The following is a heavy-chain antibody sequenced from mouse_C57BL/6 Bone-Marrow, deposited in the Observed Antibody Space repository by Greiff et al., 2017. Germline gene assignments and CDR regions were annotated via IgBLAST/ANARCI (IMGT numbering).Heavy chain of an antibody. CDR3: TRQVTAVLATKYFDV. J-gene: IGHJ1*03. CDR2: ISGGGGNT. V-gene: IGHV5-9*01. Sequence: EVQGVESGGGLVKPGGSLKLSCAASGFTFSSYTMSWVRQTPEKRLQWVAAISGGGGNTYYPDSVKGRVTISRDNDKHILYLQMSSLRSEDTALYYCTRQVTAVLATKYFDVWGTGTTVTVSS. CDR1: GFTFSSYT. D-gene: IGHD1-1*01.